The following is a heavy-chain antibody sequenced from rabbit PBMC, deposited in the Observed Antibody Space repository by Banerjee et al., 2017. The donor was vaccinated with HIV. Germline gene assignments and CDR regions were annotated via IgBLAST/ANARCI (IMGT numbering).Heavy chain of an antibody. V-gene: IGHV1S45*01. CDR2: INTSSGNT. CDR1: GFSFSNKYV. CDR3: ARNRAGGYNGGGYDMAFNL. D-gene: IGHD8-1*01. Sequence: QEQLVESGGGLVQPEGSLTLTCTASGFSFSNKYVMCWVRQAPGKGLEWIACINTSSGNTVYATWAKGRFTISKTSWTTVTLQMTSLTAADTATYFCARNRAGGYNGGGYDMAFNLWGPGTLVTVS. J-gene: IGHJ4*01.